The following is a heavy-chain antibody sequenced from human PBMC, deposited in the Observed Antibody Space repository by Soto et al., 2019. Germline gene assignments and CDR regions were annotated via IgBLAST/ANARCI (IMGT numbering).Heavy chain of an antibody. Sequence: QVELKESGPGLVKASETLSLTCTVSGASVSSGSYYWNWIRQPPGKGLEWMGYIYYSGSTTYNPSIESRVTMSLDTSKKQFSLKLNSVSAADTAGYDCARENRQRRFDPGGQGTLVIVSS. V-gene: IGHV4-61*01. CDR3: ARENRQRRFDP. CDR1: GASVSSGSYY. J-gene: IGHJ5*02. CDR2: IYYSGST.